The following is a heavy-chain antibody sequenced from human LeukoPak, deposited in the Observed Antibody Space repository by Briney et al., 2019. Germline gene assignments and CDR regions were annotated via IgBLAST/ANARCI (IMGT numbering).Heavy chain of an antibody. D-gene: IGHD6-13*01. CDR3: AKKREGMAAANWFDP. V-gene: IGHV3-23*01. J-gene: IGHJ5*02. CDR1: GFTFSSHA. CDR2: ISQSGDVT. Sequence: GGSLRLSCAASGFTFSSHAMSWVRQGPGKGLEWVSVISQSGDVTYYADSVKGRFTISRDNSKSTLYLQVSSLRAEDTAVYYCAKKREGMAAANWFDPWGQGTLVTVSS.